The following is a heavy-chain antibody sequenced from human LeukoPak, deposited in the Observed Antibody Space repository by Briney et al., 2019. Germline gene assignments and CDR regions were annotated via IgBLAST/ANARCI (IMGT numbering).Heavy chain of an antibody. V-gene: IGHV3-30-3*01. Sequence: GGSLRLSCAASGFTFSSYAMHWVRQVPGKGLEWVAVISYDGSNKYYADSVKGRFTISRDNSKNTLYLQMNSLRAEDTAVYYCATKDFDWLFDYWGQGTLVTVSS. CDR3: ATKDFDWLFDY. D-gene: IGHD3-9*01. CDR1: GFTFSSYA. CDR2: ISYDGSNK. J-gene: IGHJ4*02.